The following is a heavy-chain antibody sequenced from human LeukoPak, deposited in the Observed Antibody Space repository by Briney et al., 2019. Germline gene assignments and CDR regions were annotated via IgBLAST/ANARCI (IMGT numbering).Heavy chain of an antibody. J-gene: IGHJ5*02. CDR3: ARAAAETGSFRDNWFDP. Sequence: PGGPLRLSCVASGFSFSRYDMHWVRQAPGKGLEWVAVISDDGRIKIYGDSVKGRLTISRDNSKNTLYLQMNSLRGEDTAVYYCARAAAETGSFRDNWFDPWGQGTLVTISS. V-gene: IGHV3-30*04. CDR2: ISDDGRIK. D-gene: IGHD3-9*01. CDR1: GFSFSRYD.